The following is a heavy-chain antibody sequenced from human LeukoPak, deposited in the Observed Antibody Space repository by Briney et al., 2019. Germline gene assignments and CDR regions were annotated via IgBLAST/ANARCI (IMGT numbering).Heavy chain of an antibody. V-gene: IGHV3-9*01. D-gene: IGHD1-26*01. CDR3: AKDGR. J-gene: IGHJ4*02. CDR1: GFTFDAYA. CDR2: ISWNSGSI. Sequence: GGSLRLSCAASGFTFDAYAMHWVRQAPGKGLEWVSGISWNSGSIGYADSVKGRFTISRDNAKNSLYLQMNSLRAEDTALYYCAKDGRWGQGTLVTVSS.